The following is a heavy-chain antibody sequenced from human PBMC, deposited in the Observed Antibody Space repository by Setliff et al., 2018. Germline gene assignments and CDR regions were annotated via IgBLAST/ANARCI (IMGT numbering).Heavy chain of an antibody. J-gene: IGHJ3*02. V-gene: IGHV4-34*01. CDR2: INYHGNT. CDR3: AIPHCSSTSFYKHTPHAFDI. Sequence: SETLSLTCAVYGASLSDTYWSWIRQPPGEGLEWIGDINYHGNTKYNPSLQSRVTISVDTSKNQYSLKLTSVTAADTAVYYCAIPHCSSTSFYKHTPHAFDIWGQGTMVTVSS. D-gene: IGHD2-2*02. CDR1: GASLSDTY.